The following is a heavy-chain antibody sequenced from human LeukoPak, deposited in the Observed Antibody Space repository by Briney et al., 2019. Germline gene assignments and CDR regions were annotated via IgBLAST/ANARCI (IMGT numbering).Heavy chain of an antibody. CDR1: GYSFTSYW. D-gene: IGHD2-15*01. CDR2: IYPGDSDT. J-gene: IGHJ5*02. CDR3: ARQEGYCSGGSCRYNWFDP. V-gene: IGHV5-51*01. Sequence: GESLKISCKVSGYSFTSYWIGWVRQMPGKGLEWMGIIYPGDSDTRYSPSFQGQVTISADKSISTAYLQWSSLKASDTAMYYCARQEGYCSGGSCRYNWFDPWGQGTLVTVSS.